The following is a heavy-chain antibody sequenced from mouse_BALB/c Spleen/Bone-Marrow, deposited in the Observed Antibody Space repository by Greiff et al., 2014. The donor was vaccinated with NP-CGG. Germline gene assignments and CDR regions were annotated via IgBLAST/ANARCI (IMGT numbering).Heavy chain of an antibody. CDR3: ARGVPMDY. CDR2: IYPGDGDT. Sequence: QVQLQQSGAELVRPGSSVKISCKASGYAFSSYWMNWVKQRPGKGLEWIGQIYPGDGDTNYNGKFKGKATLTEDKSSSTAYMQLSSLTSEDSAVYFCARGVPMDYWGQGTSVTVSS. V-gene: IGHV1-80*01. J-gene: IGHJ4*01. CDR1: GYAFSSYW.